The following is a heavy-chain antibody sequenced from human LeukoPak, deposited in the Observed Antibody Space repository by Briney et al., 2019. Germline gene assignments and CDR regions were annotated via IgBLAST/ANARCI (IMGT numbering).Heavy chain of an antibody. CDR1: GYTFTSYA. CDR3: ARDPRNVVVVGAPFDP. J-gene: IGHJ5*02. Sequence: GASVKVSCKASGYTFTSYAMHWVRQAPGQRLEWMGWINAGNGNTKYSQKFQGRVTITRDTSSSTAYMELSSLRSEDTAVYYCARDPRNVVVVGAPFDPWGQGTLVTVSS. CDR2: INAGNGNT. V-gene: IGHV1-3*01. D-gene: IGHD2-15*01.